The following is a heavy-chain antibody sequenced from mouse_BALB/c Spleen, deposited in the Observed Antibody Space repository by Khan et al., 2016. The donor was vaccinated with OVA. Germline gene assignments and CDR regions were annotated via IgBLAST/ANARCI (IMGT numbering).Heavy chain of an antibody. Sequence: EVELVESGGDVVKPGGSLKLSCAASGFTFSTYGMSWVRQTPDKRLEWVATVSTGGHYTYYQDTVKGRFTISRDNAKNHLYLQMNSLKSEDTAMFYCARLAYYYDREGFAYWGQGTLVTVSS. V-gene: IGHV5-6*01. J-gene: IGHJ3*01. CDR1: GFTFSTYG. CDR2: VSTGGHYT. D-gene: IGHD1-1*01. CDR3: ARLAYYYDREGFAY.